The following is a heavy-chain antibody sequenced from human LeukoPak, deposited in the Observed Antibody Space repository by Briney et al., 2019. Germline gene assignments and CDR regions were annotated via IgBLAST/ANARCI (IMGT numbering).Heavy chain of an antibody. CDR2: ISSNGGST. D-gene: IGHD3-22*01. Sequence: PGGSLRLSCAASGFTFSSYAMHWVRQAPGKGLEYVSAISSNGGSTYYANSVKGRFTISRDNSKNTLYLRMGSLRAEDMAVYYCARDFPYYYDSSGFPGDYYYYYYMDVWGKGTTVTVSS. CDR1: GFTFSSYA. J-gene: IGHJ6*03. CDR3: ARDFPYYYDSSGFPGDYYYYYYMDV. V-gene: IGHV3-64*01.